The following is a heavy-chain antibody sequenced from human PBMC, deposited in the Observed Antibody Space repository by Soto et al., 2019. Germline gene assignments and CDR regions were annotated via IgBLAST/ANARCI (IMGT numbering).Heavy chain of an antibody. CDR3: ARGECVGGTCYSLAGSFYYHMDV. Sequence: EVQLVESGGGLVQPGGSLRLSCAASGFTFSNYWMYWVRQAPGQGLVWVSRINSDGSVSSYADSVKGRLTISRDNVKNTLYMQMDSLRAEDTAVYYCARGECVGGTCYSLAGSFYYHMDVWGKGTTVTVFS. J-gene: IGHJ6*03. CDR1: GFTFSNYW. D-gene: IGHD2-15*01. CDR2: INSDGSVS. V-gene: IGHV3-74*01.